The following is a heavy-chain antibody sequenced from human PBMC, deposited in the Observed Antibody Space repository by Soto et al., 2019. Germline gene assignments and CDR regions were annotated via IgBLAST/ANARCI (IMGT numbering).Heavy chain of an antibody. CDR3: ARGGVSTRTFDY. D-gene: IGHD3-3*01. V-gene: IGHV5-51*01. Sequence: GESLKISCKGSGYTFAGYWIACVRQMPGKGLELMGIIYPSDSDTRYRPSFQGQVTISADKSISSAYLQWSSMRASDTAMYYCARGGVSTRTFDYWAQGTPVTVSS. J-gene: IGHJ4*02. CDR2: IYPSDSDT. CDR1: GYTFAGYW.